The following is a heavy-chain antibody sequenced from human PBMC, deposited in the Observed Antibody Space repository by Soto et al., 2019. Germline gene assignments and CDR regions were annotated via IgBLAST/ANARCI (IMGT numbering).Heavy chain of an antibody. V-gene: IGHV3-23*01. CDR1: GFPFSMFA. Sequence: GGSLRLSCAASGFPFSMFAMNWVRQAPGKGLEWVSGIRGSGGGTYCADSVKGRFTISRDDSRNMLYLEMNTLRGEDTAAYYCAKASGRVHYGMHVWGQGTTVTVSS. D-gene: IGHD3-10*01. CDR3: AKASGRVHYGMHV. CDR2: IRGSGGGT. J-gene: IGHJ6*02.